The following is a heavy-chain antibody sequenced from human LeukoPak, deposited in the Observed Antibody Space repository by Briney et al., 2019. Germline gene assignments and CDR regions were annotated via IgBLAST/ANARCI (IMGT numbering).Heavy chain of an antibody. CDR2: IYYSGST. J-gene: IGHJ3*02. Sequence: KPSETLSLTCTVSGGSISSYYWSWIRQPPGKGLEWIGYIYYSGSTNYNPSLKSRVTISVDTSKNQFSLKLSSVTAADTAVYYCARVVVPAAIFVPSAFDIWGQGTMVTVSS. CDR1: GGSISSYY. CDR3: ARVVVPAAIFVPSAFDI. D-gene: IGHD2-2*02. V-gene: IGHV4-59*01.